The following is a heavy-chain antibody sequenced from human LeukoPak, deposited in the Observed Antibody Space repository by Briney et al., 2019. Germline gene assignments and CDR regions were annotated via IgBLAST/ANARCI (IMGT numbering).Heavy chain of an antibody. CDR3: ARDVRYGDYVVDY. J-gene: IGHJ4*02. V-gene: IGHV3-33*01. Sequence: PGGSLRLSCAASGFTFSSYGMHWVRKAPGKGLEWVAVIWYDGKEIHYVDSVKGRFTISRDNAKNSLYLQMNGLRAEDTAVYYCARDVRYGDYVVDYWGQGTLVTVSS. D-gene: IGHD4-17*01. CDR1: GFTFSSYG. CDR2: IWYDGKEI.